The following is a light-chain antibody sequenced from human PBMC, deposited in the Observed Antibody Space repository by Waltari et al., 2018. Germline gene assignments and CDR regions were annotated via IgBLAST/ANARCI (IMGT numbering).Light chain of an antibody. CDR1: QSVLYSSNNKNY. Sequence: DIVMTQSPDSLPVSLGERATIHCNSSQSVLYSSNNKNYLAWYQQKAGQPPKLLISWASTRESGVPDRFTGSGSGTDFTLTISSLQAEDVAVYYCQQYYSTPLTFGGGSKVEIK. J-gene: IGKJ4*01. CDR2: WAS. V-gene: IGKV4-1*01. CDR3: QQYYSTPLT.